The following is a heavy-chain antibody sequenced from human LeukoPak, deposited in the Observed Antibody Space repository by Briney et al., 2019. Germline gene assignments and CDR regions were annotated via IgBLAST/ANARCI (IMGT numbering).Heavy chain of an antibody. CDR3: ARDKTMVRGVIGY. V-gene: IGHV1-8*02. D-gene: IGHD3-10*01. J-gene: IGHJ4*02. Sequence: ASVKVSCKASGYTFTSYDINWVRQATGQGLEWMGWMNPNSGNTGYAQKLQGRVTMTTDTSTSTAYMELRSLRSDDTAVYYCARDKTMVRGVIGYWGQGTLVTVSS. CDR1: GYTFTSYD. CDR2: MNPNSGNT.